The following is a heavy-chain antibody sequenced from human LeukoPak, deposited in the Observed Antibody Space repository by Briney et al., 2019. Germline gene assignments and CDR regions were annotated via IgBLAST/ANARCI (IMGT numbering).Heavy chain of an antibody. CDR1: GFTFNAYA. CDR3: AKDRGDFPPYFDH. J-gene: IGHJ4*02. D-gene: IGHD2-21*02. V-gene: IGHV3-30*02. CDR2: IRKDGNNE. Sequence: GGSLRLSCAASGFTFNAYAIHWVRQAPGKGLEWVAFIRKDGNNENYADSVKGRFTISRDNSKNTLYLQMNSLQTEDTAVYYCAKDRGDFPPYFDHWGQGTLVTVSS.